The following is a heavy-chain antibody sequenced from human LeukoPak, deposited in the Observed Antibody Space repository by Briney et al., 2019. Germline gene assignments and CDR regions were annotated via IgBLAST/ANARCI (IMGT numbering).Heavy chain of an antibody. CDR1: GFTFSSYG. CDR3: AKEGPSGSYQDY. Sequence: PGGSLRLSCAASGFTFSSYGMHWVRQAPGKGLEWVAVISYDGSNKYYADSVKGRFTISGDNSKNTLYLQMNSLRAEDTAVYYCAKEGPSGSYQDYWGQGTLVTVSS. V-gene: IGHV3-30*18. D-gene: IGHD1-26*01. J-gene: IGHJ4*02. CDR2: ISYDGSNK.